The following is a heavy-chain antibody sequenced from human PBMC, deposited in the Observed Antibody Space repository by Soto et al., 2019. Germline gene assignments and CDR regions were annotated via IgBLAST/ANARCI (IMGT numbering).Heavy chain of an antibody. V-gene: IGHV3-48*02. D-gene: IGHD3-3*01. CDR1: GFVFSDYS. J-gene: IGHJ5*02. CDR2: IGRGSGSGTV. CDR3: ASEINWSEGGA. Sequence: EVQLVESGGGLVQPGGSLRLSCAASGFVFSDYSMNWVRQAPGKGLEWVSNIGRGSGSGTVYYADSVKGRFTISGDNAKYSVSLQMNSLREDETAVYYCASEINWSEGGAWGQGNLVIVSS.